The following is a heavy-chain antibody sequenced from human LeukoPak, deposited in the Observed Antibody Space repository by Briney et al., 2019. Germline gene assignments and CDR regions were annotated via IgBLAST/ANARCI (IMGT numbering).Heavy chain of an antibody. CDR3: AKQRTSKGVARSYFDY. D-gene: IGHD1-1*01. Sequence: PGGSLRLSCAASGFTFSSYSMNWVRQAPGKGLEWVSSISSSSSYIYYADSVKGRFTISRDNAKNSLYLQMNSLRAADTAVYYCAKQRTSKGVARSYFDYWGQGTLVTVSS. CDR1: GFTFSSYS. J-gene: IGHJ4*02. V-gene: IGHV3-21*04. CDR2: ISSSSSYI.